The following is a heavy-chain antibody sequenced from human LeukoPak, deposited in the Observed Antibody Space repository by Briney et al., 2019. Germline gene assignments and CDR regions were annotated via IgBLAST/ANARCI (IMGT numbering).Heavy chain of an antibody. CDR1: GFTFSSYG. Sequence: PGGSLRLSCAASGFTFSSYGMHWVRQAPGKGLEWVAVISYDGSNKYYADSVKGRFTISRDNSKNTLYLQMNSLRAEDTAVYYCARDYCSGGSCYSGFFDYWGQGTLVTVSS. CDR3: ARDYCSGGSCYSGFFDY. V-gene: IGHV3-30*19. D-gene: IGHD2-15*01. CDR2: ISYDGSNK. J-gene: IGHJ4*02.